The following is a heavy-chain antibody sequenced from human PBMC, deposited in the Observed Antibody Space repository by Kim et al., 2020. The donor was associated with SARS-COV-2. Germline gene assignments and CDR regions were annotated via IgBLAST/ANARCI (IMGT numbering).Heavy chain of an antibody. J-gene: IGHJ4*02. D-gene: IGHD3-16*02. CDR3: ARKGLEKAGGVIVR. V-gene: IGHV4-4*02. Sequence: NPSLKSRVTISVDKSKNQFSLKLSSVTAADTAVYYCARKGLEKAGGVIVRWGQGTLVTVSS.